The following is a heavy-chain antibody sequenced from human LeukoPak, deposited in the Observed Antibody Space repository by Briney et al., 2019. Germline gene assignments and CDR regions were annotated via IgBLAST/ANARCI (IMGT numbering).Heavy chain of an antibody. Sequence: GGSLRLSCAASAFTFSDYSMNWVRQAPRTGMERISYISGRSSTIYYADSVGGRFTISRDNAKNSMYLQMNSLRAEDTAVYYCARDRLTSGSYFFDYWGQGTLVTVSS. V-gene: IGHV3-48*01. J-gene: IGHJ4*02. D-gene: IGHD1-26*01. CDR3: ARDRLTSGSYFFDY. CDR2: ISGRSSTI. CDR1: AFTFSDYS.